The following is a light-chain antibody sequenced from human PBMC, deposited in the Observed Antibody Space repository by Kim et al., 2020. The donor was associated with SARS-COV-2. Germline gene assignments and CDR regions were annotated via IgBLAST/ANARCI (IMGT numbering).Light chain of an antibody. V-gene: IGLV3-19*01. Sequence: SSELTQDPAVSVALGQTVRITCQGDSLRSYYASWYQQKPGQAPVLVIYGKNNRPSGIPDRFSGSSSGNTASLTITGARAEDEADYYCNSRDSSGNHLEVFGGGTQLTVL. CDR2: GKN. J-gene: IGLJ2*01. CDR1: SLRSYY. CDR3: NSRDSSGNHLEV.